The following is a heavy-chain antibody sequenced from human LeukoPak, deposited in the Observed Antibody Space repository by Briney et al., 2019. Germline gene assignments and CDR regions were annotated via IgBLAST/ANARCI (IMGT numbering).Heavy chain of an antibody. Sequence: NSGGSLRLSCSASGFTFSNYNMNWVRQAPGKGLEWVSSTCSSSSCIYYADSVKGRFTISRDNAKNSLYLQMNSLRAEDTAVYYCAREHQKGFEYWGQGTLVTVSS. CDR2: TCSSSSCI. CDR1: GFTFSNYN. J-gene: IGHJ4*02. V-gene: IGHV3-21*01. CDR3: AREHQKGFEY. D-gene: IGHD2-2*01.